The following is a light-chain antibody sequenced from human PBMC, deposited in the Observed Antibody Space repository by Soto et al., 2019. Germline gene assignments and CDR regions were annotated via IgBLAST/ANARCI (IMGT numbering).Light chain of an antibody. Sequence: QSALTQPASVSGSPGQSITISCTGTSSDVGGYNYVSWYQQHPGKAPKLMIYDVSNRPSGVSNRFSGSKSGNTASLTISGPQAEDEADYYCSSYTSSSTAVFGGGTQLTVL. CDR2: DVS. V-gene: IGLV2-14*01. CDR1: SSDVGGYNY. J-gene: IGLJ7*01. CDR3: SSYTSSSTAV.